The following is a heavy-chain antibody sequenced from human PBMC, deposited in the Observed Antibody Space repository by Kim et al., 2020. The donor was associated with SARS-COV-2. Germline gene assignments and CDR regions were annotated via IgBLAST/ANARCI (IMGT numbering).Heavy chain of an antibody. D-gene: IGHD2-2*01. CDR3: TRRGSTRTGGQDDY. V-gene: IGHV3-73*01. Sequence: AASVKGRSSISRDDSKNTAYLQMNRLKTEDTAVYYCTRRGSTRTGGQDDYWGQGTLVTVSS. J-gene: IGHJ4*02.